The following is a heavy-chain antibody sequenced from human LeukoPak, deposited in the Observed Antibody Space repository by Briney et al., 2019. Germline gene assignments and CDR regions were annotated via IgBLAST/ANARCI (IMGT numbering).Heavy chain of an antibody. Sequence: SETLSLTCTVSGGSISSYYWSWIRQPPGKGLEWIGYIYYSGSTNYNPSLKSRVTISVDTSKNQFSLKLSSVTAADTAVYYCARLGYYDSSGYYYLDWGQGTLVTVSS. J-gene: IGHJ4*02. CDR2: IYYSGST. D-gene: IGHD3-22*01. V-gene: IGHV4-59*12. CDR1: GGSISSYY. CDR3: ARLGYYDSSGYYYLD.